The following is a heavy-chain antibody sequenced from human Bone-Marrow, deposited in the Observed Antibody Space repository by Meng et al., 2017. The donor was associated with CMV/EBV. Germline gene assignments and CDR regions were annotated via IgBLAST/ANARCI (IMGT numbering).Heavy chain of an antibody. CDR3: TRRSKLPHCSSTSCYMGTYYYYGMDV. CDR1: GFTFGDYA. V-gene: IGHV3-49*04. D-gene: IGHD2-2*01. Sequence: GESLKISCTASGFTFGDYAMSWVRQAPGKGLEWVGFIRSKAYGGTTEYAASVKGRFTISRDDSKSIAYLQMNSLKTEDTAAYYCTRRSKLPHCSSTSCYMGTYYYYGMDVWGQGTTVTVSS. J-gene: IGHJ6*02. CDR2: IRSKAYGGTT.